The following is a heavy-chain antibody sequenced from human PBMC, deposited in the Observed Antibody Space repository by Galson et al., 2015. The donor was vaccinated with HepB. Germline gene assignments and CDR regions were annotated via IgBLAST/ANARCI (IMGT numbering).Heavy chain of an antibody. Sequence: SVKVSCKASGYTFTGYYMHWVRQAPGQGLEWMGWINPNSGGTSYAQKFQGRVTMARDTSISTAYMELSSLRSDDTAVYYCARDLTGPQDYWGQGTLVTVSS. V-gene: IGHV1-2*02. CDR3: ARDLTGPQDY. CDR1: GYTFTGYY. CDR2: INPNSGGT. D-gene: IGHD7-27*01. J-gene: IGHJ4*02.